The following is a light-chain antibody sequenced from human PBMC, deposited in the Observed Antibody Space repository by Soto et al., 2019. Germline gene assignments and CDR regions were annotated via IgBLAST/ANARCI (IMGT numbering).Light chain of an antibody. V-gene: IGLV1-40*01. J-gene: IGLJ3*02. CDR1: SSNIGAGHD. CDR2: GNT. CDR3: QSFDSSLNGWV. Sequence: QSVLTQPPSVSWSPGQRVTISCTWSSSNIGAGHDVHWYQQVPGTAPKLLVSGNTNRPSGVPDRFSGSNSGTSASLAITGLQAEDEADYYCQSFDSSLNGWVFGGGTKVTVL.